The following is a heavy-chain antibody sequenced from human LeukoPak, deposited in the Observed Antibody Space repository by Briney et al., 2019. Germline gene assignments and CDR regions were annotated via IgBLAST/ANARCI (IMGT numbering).Heavy chain of an antibody. Sequence: GGSLRLSCAASGLTFSKSWMSWVRQAPGQGLEWVAAIKEDGSEKDYVDSVKGRFTISRDNAKNSLYRQMNSLRAEDTAVYYCATYTNWVAGDVWGQGTSVSVSS. D-gene: IGHD1-1*01. CDR1: GLTFSKSW. CDR2: IKEDGSEK. CDR3: ATYTNWVAGDV. V-gene: IGHV3-7*01. J-gene: IGHJ6*02.